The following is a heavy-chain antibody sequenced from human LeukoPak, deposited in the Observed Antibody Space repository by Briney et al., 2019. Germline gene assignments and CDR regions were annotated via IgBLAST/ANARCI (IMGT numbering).Heavy chain of an antibody. D-gene: IGHD1-26*01. CDR3: ARVRDSPWEYFDL. J-gene: IGHJ2*01. Sequence: GGSLRLSCAASGFTFSSYAMHWVRQAPGKGLEWVSVIYSGGSTYYADSVKGRFTISRDNSKNTLYLQMNSLRAEDTAVYYCARVRDSPWEYFDLWGRGTLVTVSS. CDR1: GFTFSSYA. V-gene: IGHV3-53*01. CDR2: IYSGGST.